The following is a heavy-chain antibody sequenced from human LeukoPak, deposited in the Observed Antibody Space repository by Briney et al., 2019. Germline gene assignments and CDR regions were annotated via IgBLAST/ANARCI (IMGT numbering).Heavy chain of an antibody. V-gene: IGHV3-7*01. J-gene: IGHJ4*02. CDR1: GFTFSSYG. CDR2: IKQDGSEK. CDR3: ARDLFKAAVWSGYYTSYFDY. Sequence: PGRSLRLSCAASGFTFSSYGMHWVRQAPGKGLEWVANIKQDGSEKYYVDSVKGRFTISRDNAKNSLYLQMNSLRAEDTAVYYCARDLFKAAVWSGYYTSYFDYWGQGTLVTVSS. D-gene: IGHD3-3*01.